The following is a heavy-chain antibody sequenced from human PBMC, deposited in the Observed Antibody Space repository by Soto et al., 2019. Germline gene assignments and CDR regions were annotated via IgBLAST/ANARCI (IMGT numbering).Heavy chain of an antibody. CDR3: ARSYGDYDLRGLYYGMDV. D-gene: IGHD4-17*01. V-gene: IGHV3-30*03. CDR2: ISYDGSNK. CDR1: GFTFSSYG. Sequence: GGSLRLSCAASGFTFSSYGMHWVRQAPGKGLEWVAVISYDGSNKYYADSVKGRFTISRDNSKNTLYLQMNSLRAEDTAVYYCARSYGDYDLRGLYYGMDVWGQGTTVTVSS. J-gene: IGHJ6*02.